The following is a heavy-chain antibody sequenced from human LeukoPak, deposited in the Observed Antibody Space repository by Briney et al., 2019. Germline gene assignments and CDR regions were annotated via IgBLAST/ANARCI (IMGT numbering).Heavy chain of an antibody. Sequence: SETLSLTCTVSGGSISSYYWSWIRQPAGKGLEWIGRIYSSGSANYNPSLKSRVTISLDTSRNEISLKLASVTVADTAVYYCARRTPIVSRPIDQWGQGLLVTVSS. V-gene: IGHV4-4*07. CDR1: GGSISSYY. D-gene: IGHD5/OR15-5a*01. CDR3: ARRTPIVSRPIDQ. CDR2: IYSSGSA. J-gene: IGHJ4*02.